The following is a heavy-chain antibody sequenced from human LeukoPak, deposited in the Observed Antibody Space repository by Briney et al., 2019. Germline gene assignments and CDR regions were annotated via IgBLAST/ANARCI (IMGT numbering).Heavy chain of an antibody. J-gene: IGHJ4*02. V-gene: IGHV4-61*01. CDR1: GGSVNSGSYD. CDR2: IYYTGST. D-gene: IGHD5-24*01. Sequence: PSETLSLTCTVSGGSVNSGSYDWSWIRQPPGKGLEWIGYIYYTGSTYYNSSLKSRVTISLDTSKNQFSLILSSVTAADTAVYYCAREDGYSQADYWGQGTLVTVSS. CDR3: AREDGYSQADY.